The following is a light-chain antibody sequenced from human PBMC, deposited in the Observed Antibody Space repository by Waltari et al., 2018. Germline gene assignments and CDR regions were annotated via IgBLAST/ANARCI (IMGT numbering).Light chain of an antibody. CDR3: QQRSSWTPLT. J-gene: IGKJ2*01. CDR2: DAS. V-gene: IGKV3-11*01. Sequence: EIVLTQSPATLSLSPGETVTLSCRASQSVGTYLAWYQQKPGQAPRLLIYDASNRATGIPDRFRGSGSGTDFTLTISSLEPEDFALYYCQQRSSWTPLTFGQGARLEIK. CDR1: QSVGTY.